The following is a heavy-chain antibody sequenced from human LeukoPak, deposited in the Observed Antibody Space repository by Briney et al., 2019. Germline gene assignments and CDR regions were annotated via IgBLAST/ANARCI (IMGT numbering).Heavy chain of an antibody. CDR1: GGSISSYY. D-gene: IGHD5-18*01. CDR2: VYYSGTT. J-gene: IGHJ3*02. CDR3: ARRGYTFDAFDI. Sequence: PSETLSLTCTVSGGSISSYYWSWIRQPPGKGLEWIGYVYYSGTTTYNPSLKSRVTISVDTSKNQFSLKLNSVTAADTAVYYCARRGYTFDAFDIWGQGTMVAVSS. V-gene: IGHV4-59*08.